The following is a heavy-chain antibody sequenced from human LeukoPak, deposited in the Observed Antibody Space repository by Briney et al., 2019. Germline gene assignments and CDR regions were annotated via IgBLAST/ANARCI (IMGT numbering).Heavy chain of an antibody. D-gene: IGHD3-22*01. CDR3: ASLRSDSSGYYNFRIDY. CDR2: IYHSGST. V-gene: IGHV4-61*01. CDR1: GGSVSSGSYY. Sequence: PSETLSLTCTVSGGSVSSGSYYWSWIRQPPGKGLEWIGYIYHSGSTNYNPPLKSRVTISVDTSKNQFSLKLSFVTAADTAVYYCASLRSDSSGYYNFRIDYWGQGTLVTVSS. J-gene: IGHJ4*02.